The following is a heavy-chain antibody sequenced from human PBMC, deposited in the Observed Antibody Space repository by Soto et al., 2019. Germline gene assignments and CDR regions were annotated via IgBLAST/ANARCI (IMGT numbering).Heavy chain of an antibody. Sequence: ASVKGSWTASRYSFTSYGMRWGRQAPEQGLEWMGWISAYNGNTNYAQKLQGRVTMTTDTSTSTAYMELRSLRSDDKAVYYCARDCEVDTGPPDAFDIWGQGTMVTVSS. CDR1: RYSFTSYG. V-gene: IGHV1-18*01. CDR3: ARDCEVDTGPPDAFDI. CDR2: ISAYNGNT. J-gene: IGHJ3*02. D-gene: IGHD5-18*01.